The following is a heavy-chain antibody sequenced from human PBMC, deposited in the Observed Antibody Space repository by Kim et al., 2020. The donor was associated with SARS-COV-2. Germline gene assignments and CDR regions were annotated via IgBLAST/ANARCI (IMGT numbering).Heavy chain of an antibody. J-gene: IGHJ4*02. CDR2: ISSSSSYT. CDR1: GFTFSDYY. D-gene: IGHD3-3*01. CDR3: ARVSRVRFLEWLPGSHFDY. V-gene: IGHV3-11*06. Sequence: GGSLRLSCAASGFTFSDYYMSWIRQAPGKGLEWVSYISSSSSYTNYADSVKGRFTISRDNAKNSLYLQMNSLRAEDTAVYYCARVSRVRFLEWLPGSHFDYWGQGTLVTVSS.